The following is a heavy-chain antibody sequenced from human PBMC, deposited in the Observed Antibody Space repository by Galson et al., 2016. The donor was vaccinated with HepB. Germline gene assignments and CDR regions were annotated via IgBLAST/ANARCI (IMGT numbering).Heavy chain of an antibody. J-gene: IGHJ4*02. Sequence: SLRLSCAASGFTFSNYAMHWVRQAPGKGLEWLTFISYDGLNKFYADSVKGRFTISRDNSKTTLYLQMNTLRPEDTAVYYCARNGSGNYYLFDYWGQGTLVTFSS. V-gene: IGHV3-30*04. D-gene: IGHD1-26*01. CDR1: GFTFSNYA. CDR2: ISYDGLNK. CDR3: ARNGSGNYYLFDY.